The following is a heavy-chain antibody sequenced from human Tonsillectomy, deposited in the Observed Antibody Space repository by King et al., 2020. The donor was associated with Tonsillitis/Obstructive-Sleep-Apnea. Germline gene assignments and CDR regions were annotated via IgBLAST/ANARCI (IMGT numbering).Heavy chain of an antibody. J-gene: IGHJ6*03. V-gene: IGHV3-21*01. D-gene: IGHD3-10*01. CDR1: GFSFSAYA. CDR2: ISGDGGYI. Sequence: VQLVESGGGLVKPGGSLRLSCAASGFSFSAYAMTWVRRAPGKGLEWVSSISGDGGYIYYADSVRGRFTISRDNAKKSLYLQMDSLRAEDPAVYYCARPSYGSGVYYYFYMDVWGKGTTVAVS. CDR3: ARPSYGSGVYYYFYMDV.